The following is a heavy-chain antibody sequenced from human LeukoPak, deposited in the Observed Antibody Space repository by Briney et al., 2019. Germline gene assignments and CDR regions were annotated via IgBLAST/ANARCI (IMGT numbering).Heavy chain of an antibody. D-gene: IGHD6-13*01. CDR2: VSGSGGST. J-gene: IGHJ4*02. CDR1: GFTFNSYV. CDR3: AKGLGGYTSSFSS. Sequence: GGSLRLSCAASGFTFNSYVMSWVRQAPGKGLEWVSTVSGSGGSTYYADSVKGRFTISRDNSKNTLYLQMNSLRAEDTAVYYCAKGLGGYTSSFSSWGQGTLVTVSS. V-gene: IGHV3-23*01.